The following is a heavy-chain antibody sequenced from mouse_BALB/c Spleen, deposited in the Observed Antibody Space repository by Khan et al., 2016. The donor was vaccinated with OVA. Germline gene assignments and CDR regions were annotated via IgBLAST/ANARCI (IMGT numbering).Heavy chain of an antibody. CDR3: ATSYFYGYYFDY. CDR2: ISGDSNTI. D-gene: IGHD1-1*01. CDR1: GFTFSSYG. V-gene: IGHV5-17*02. J-gene: IGHJ2*01. Sequence: EVQGVESGGGLVQPGGSRKLSCAASGFTFSSYGMHWVRQAPERGLEWVAYISGDSNTIYYADKVKGRFTISRDNPRNTLFLQMTSLMSEDTAMYYCATSYFYGYYFDYWGPGTTLTVSS.